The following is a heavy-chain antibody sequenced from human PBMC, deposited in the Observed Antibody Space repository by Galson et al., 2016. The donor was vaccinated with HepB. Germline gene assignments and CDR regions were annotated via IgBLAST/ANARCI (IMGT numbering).Heavy chain of an antibody. CDR2: ISHNGEMT. CDR3: VKDPVASSGTGWFDS. J-gene: IGHJ5*01. D-gene: IGHD3/OR15-3a*01. CDR1: GFTFSNFA. V-gene: IGHV3-23*01. Sequence: SLRLSCAASGFTFSNFAMSWVRQSPKTGLEWVSSISHNGEMTYDADFVEGRFTLARDNANNTVYLQMNSLRAGDTAVYYCVKDPVASSGTGWFDSWGQGILVTVSS.